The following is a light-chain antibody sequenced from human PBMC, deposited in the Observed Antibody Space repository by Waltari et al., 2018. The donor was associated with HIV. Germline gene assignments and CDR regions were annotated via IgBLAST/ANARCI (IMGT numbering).Light chain of an antibody. J-gene: IGKJ1*01. V-gene: IGKV3-15*01. CDR3: QQYNSYPWT. CDR1: QSVNNN. Sequence: EIMMTQSPATLSVSPGERVTLSCRASQSVNNNLAWYQQKPGQAPRLLIYDAASRATGIPARFSGSGSGTEFTLTITSLQPDDFAMYYCQQYNSYPWTFGQGTKLDIK. CDR2: DAA.